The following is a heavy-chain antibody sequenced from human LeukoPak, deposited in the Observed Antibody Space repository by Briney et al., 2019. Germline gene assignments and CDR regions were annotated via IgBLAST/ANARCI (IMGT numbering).Heavy chain of an antibody. CDR1: GFTFSSYS. CDR3: ARYPPFRIGTTFFYY. CDR2: ISTSSTYI. Sequence: PGGSLRLSCAASGFTFSSYSMNWVRQAPGKGLEWVSSISTSSTYIYYADSLKGRFTISRDNAKNSLYLQMNSLRAEDTAVYYCARYPPFRIGTTFFYYWGQGTLVTVSS. D-gene: IGHD1-1*01. V-gene: IGHV3-21*01. J-gene: IGHJ4*02.